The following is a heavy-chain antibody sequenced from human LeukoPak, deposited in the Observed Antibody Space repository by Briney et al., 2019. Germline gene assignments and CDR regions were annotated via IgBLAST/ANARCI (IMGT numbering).Heavy chain of an antibody. J-gene: IGHJ4*02. CDR1: GFTLSSYA. CDR2: ITGSGGTT. CDR3: AKIASPYYFDY. Sequence: PGGSLKLSCAASGFTLSSYAMTWVRQAPGKGLEWVSSITGSGGTTYYADSVKGRFTISRDNSKNTLYLQINSLRAEDTAVYYCAKIASPYYFDYWGQGTLVTVSS. D-gene: IGHD6-6*01. V-gene: IGHV3-23*01.